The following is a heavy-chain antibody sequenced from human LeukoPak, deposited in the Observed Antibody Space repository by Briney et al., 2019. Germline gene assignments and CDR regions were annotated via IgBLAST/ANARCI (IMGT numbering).Heavy chain of an antibody. V-gene: IGHV3-21*01. CDR1: GFTFNDES. Sequence: GGSLRLSCEPSGFTFNDESMNWARQAQGKALDWVSSISANSLHIFYADSVRGRFTISRDNAKNSLYLQMNSLRAEDTAVYYCARVASASYNWFDPWGQGTLVTLSS. D-gene: IGHD3-10*01. J-gene: IGHJ5*02. CDR2: ISANSLHI. CDR3: ARVASASYNWFDP.